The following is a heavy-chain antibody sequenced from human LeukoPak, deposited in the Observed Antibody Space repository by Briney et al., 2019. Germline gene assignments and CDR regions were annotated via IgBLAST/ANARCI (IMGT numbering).Heavy chain of an antibody. CDR2: INPSGGST. CDR1: GYTFTSYY. Sequence: ASVKVSCKASGYTFTSYYMHWVRQAPGQGLEWMGIINPSGGSTSYAQKFQGRVTMTRDMSTSTVYMELSSLRSEDTAVYYCARAVGAIAFDIWGQGTMVTVSS. V-gene: IGHV1-46*01. CDR3: ARAVGAIAFDI. D-gene: IGHD1-26*01. J-gene: IGHJ3*02.